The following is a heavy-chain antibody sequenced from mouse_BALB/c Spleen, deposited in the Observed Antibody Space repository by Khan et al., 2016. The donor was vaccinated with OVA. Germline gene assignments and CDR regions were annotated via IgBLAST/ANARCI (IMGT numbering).Heavy chain of an antibody. J-gene: IGHJ3*01. Sequence: QVQLKQSGPELVKPGTSVKMSCKVSGYTFTDYVITWVKQRTGQGLEWIGVIYPGSGNTYYNEKFKGTATLTADKPSNTVNMQLSSLTSEDTAVYFCARSYGGAWFAYWGQGTLVTVSA. CDR3: ARSYGGAWFAY. V-gene: IGHV1-77*01. D-gene: IGHD1-2*01. CDR1: GYTFTDYV. CDR2: IYPGSGNT.